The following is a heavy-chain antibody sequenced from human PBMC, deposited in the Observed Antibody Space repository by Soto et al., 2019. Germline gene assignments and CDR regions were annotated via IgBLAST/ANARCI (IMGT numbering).Heavy chain of an antibody. D-gene: IGHD6-19*01. CDR1: GGSFSGYY. CDR2: INHSGST. V-gene: IGHV4-34*01. Sequence: SQTLSLTCAVYGGSFSGYYWSWIRQPPGKGLEWIGEINHSGSTNYNPSLKSRVTISVDTSKNQFSLKLSSVTAADTAVYYCARLGITQWLAKYFQHWGQGTLVTVSS. CDR3: ARLGITQWLAKYFQH. J-gene: IGHJ1*01.